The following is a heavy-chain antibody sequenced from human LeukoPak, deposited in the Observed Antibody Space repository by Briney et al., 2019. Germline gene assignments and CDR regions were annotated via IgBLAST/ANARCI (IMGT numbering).Heavy chain of an antibody. Sequence: SETLSLTPALSGDSLSSYYWSSIRQPAGQGLEWIGRIYTSGSTNYNPSLKSRVTMSLDTSKNQFSLKLNSVTAADTAVYYCARDSGNYPYYFDYWGQGTLVTVSS. V-gene: IGHV4-4*07. J-gene: IGHJ4*02. CDR3: ARDSGNYPYYFDY. D-gene: IGHD1-26*01. CDR2: IYTSGST. CDR1: GDSLSSYY.